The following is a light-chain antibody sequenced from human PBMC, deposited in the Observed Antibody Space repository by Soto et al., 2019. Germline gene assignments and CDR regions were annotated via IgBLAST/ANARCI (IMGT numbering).Light chain of an antibody. J-gene: IGKJ1*01. CDR3: QQYKSYPLT. Sequence: DIQMTQSPSSLSASVGDTVTITCRASQSIRSRLNWYQQKPGKAPKLLMYDSFSLESGVPSRFSGSGSGTDFTLTISGLQPDDFATYYCQQYKSYPLTFGQGTKVDIK. CDR2: DSF. CDR1: QSIRSR. V-gene: IGKV1-5*01.